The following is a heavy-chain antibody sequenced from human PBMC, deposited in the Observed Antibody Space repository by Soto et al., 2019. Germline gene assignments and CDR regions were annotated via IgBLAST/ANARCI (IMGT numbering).Heavy chain of an antibody. CDR2: THYSGPT. Sequence: PSETLSLTCPVSVTSISSSYWSWIRQPPGKGLELIPNTHYSGPTNYTPSLASRLTLSVDTSKNHFSLKMTSVTPADRAMYFCARYNSYAIDYWGRGTLVTVSS. J-gene: IGHJ4*02. CDR3: ARYNSYAIDY. D-gene: IGHD2-8*01. V-gene: IGHV4-59*01. CDR1: VTSISSSY.